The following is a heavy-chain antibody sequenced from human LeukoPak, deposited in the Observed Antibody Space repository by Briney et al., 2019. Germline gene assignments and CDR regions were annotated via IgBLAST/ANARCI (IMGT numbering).Heavy chain of an antibody. V-gene: IGHV4-59*01. J-gene: IGHJ5*02. Sequence: PSETLSLTCTVSGASISSYYWSWIRQPPGKRLEWIGYIYYSGSTNYNPSLKSRVTILVDTSKNQFSLRLSSVTAADTAVYYCARGGRGSWIDLWGQGTLVTVSS. CDR2: IYYSGST. CDR1: GASISSYY. CDR3: ARGGRGSWIDL. D-gene: IGHD1-26*01.